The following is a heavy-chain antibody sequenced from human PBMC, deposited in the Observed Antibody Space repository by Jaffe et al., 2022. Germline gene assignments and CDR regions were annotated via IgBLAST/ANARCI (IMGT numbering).Heavy chain of an antibody. J-gene: IGHJ3*02. D-gene: IGHD3-9*01. CDR2: INSDGSST. CDR1: GFTFSSYW. Sequence: EVQLVESGGGLVQPGGSLRLSCAASGFTFSSYWMHWVRQAPGKGLVWVSRINSDGSSTSYADSVKGRFTISRDNAKNTLYLQMNSLRAEDTAVYYCARTYYDILTGYYLHDAFDIWGQGTMVTVSS. CDR3: ARTYYDILTGYYLHDAFDI. V-gene: IGHV3-74*01.